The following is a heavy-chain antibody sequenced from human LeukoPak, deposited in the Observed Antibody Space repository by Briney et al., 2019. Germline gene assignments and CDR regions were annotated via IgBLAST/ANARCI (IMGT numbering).Heavy chain of an antibody. CDR1: GFTFSSYW. J-gene: IGHJ1*01. D-gene: IGHD3-22*01. CDR2: IKSDGST. CDR3: ARAPSEIGGYYPEYFRH. Sequence: GGSLRLSCAASGFTFSSYWMHWVRQAPGQGLVSVSRIKSDGSTNYADSVKSRFTISRDNAKNTLSLQMNSMRAEDTGVYYCARAPSEIGGYYPEYFRHWGEGTLVTVSS. V-gene: IGHV3-74*01.